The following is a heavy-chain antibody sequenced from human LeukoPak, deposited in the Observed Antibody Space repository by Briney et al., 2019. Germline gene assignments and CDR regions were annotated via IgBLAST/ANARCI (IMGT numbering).Heavy chain of an antibody. CDR1: GFTFSSYG. D-gene: IGHD2-15*01. Sequence: GGSLRLSCAASGFTFSSYGMHWVRQAPGNRLEWVAVIWYDGSNKCYADSVKGRFTISRDNSKNTLYLQMNSLRAEDTAVYYCARARWTPGYYYGMDVWGQGTTVTVSS. V-gene: IGHV3-33*01. CDR3: ARARWTPGYYYGMDV. CDR2: IWYDGSNK. J-gene: IGHJ6*02.